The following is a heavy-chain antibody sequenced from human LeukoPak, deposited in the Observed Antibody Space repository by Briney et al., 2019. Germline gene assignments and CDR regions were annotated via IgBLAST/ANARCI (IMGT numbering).Heavy chain of an antibody. CDR3: ARDRPTGRSRGVVVQ. V-gene: IGHV3-21*01. CDR2: ISSGGTYI. Sequence: GGSLRLSCAASGFTYDTYAMTWVRQAPGKGLEWVSSISSGGTYIYYAESVRGRSTISRDNTKNFLYLQLSTLRVEDTAVYYCARDRPTGRSRGVVVQWGQGTLVTVSS. J-gene: IGHJ4*02. CDR1: GFTYDTYA. D-gene: IGHD2-15*01.